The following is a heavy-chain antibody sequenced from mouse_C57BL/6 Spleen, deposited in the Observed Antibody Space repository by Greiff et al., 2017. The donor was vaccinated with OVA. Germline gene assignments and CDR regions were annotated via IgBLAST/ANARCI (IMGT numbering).Heavy chain of an antibody. Sequence: QVQLKQPGAELVKPGASVKLSCKASGYTFTSYWMHWVKQRPGQGLEWIGMIHPNSGSTNYNEKFKSKATLTVDKSSSTAYMQLSSLTSEDSAVYYCETTVVALDYWGQGTTLTVSS. J-gene: IGHJ2*01. CDR2: IHPNSGST. V-gene: IGHV1-64*01. CDR1: GYTFTSYW. CDR3: ETTVVALDY. D-gene: IGHD1-1*01.